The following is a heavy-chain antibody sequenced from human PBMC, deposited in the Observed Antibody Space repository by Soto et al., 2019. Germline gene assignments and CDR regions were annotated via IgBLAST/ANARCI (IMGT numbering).Heavy chain of an antibody. Sequence: ASVKVSCKASGYTFTGYYMHWVRQAPGQGLEWMGWINPNSGGTNYAQKFQGRVTMTRDTSISTAYMELSRLRSDDTAVYYCAGDLRKGSGYPIDYWGQGTLVTVSS. D-gene: IGHD3-22*01. J-gene: IGHJ4*02. CDR3: AGDLRKGSGYPIDY. CDR2: INPNSGGT. CDR1: GYTFTGYY. V-gene: IGHV1-2*02.